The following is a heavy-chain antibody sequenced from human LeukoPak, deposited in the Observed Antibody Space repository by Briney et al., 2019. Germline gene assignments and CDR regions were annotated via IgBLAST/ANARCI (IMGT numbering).Heavy chain of an antibody. D-gene: IGHD1-1*01. CDR1: GFTFSSYS. V-gene: IGHV3-21*04. Sequence: GGSLRLSCAASGFTFSSYSMNWVRQAPGKGLEWVSSISSSSSYIYYADSVKGRFTISRDNAKNSLYLQMNSLRAEDTAVYYCAKVYNWNDGVPDYWGQGTLVTVSS. CDR2: ISSSSSYI. CDR3: AKVYNWNDGVPDY. J-gene: IGHJ4*02.